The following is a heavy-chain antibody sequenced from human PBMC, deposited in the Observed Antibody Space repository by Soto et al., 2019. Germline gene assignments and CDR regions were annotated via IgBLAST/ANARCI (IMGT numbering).Heavy chain of an antibody. V-gene: IGHV1-69*13. CDR2: IIPIFGTA. CDR3: AREGPRYQLLWSNFDP. Sequence: SVKVSCKASGGTFSSYAISWVRQAPGQGLEWMGGIIPIFGTANYAQKFQGRVTITADESTSTAYMELSSLRSEDTAVYYCAREGPRYQLLWSNFDPWRQGTLVTVSS. D-gene: IGHD2-2*01. CDR1: GGTFSSYA. J-gene: IGHJ5*02.